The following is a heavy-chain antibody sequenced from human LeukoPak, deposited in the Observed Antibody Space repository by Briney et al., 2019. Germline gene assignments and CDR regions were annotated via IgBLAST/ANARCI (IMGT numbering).Heavy chain of an antibody. D-gene: IGHD6-6*01. CDR3: AKHPRLVRYFDS. CDR1: GFTFSSYS. V-gene: IGHV3-23*01. J-gene: IGHJ4*02. Sequence: GGSLRLSCAASGFTFSSYSMSWVRQVPGKGLEWVSTFSGTGEITYYADSVKGRFTISRDNSKNTLYLQMTSLRAEDTARYYCAKHPRLVRYFDSWGQGTLVTVSS. CDR2: FSGTGEIT.